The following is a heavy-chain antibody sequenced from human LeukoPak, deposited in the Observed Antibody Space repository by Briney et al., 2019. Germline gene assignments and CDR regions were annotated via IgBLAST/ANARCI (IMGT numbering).Heavy chain of an antibody. Sequence: PGGSLRLSCAASGFTVSSNYMSWARQAPGKGLEWVGRIKSKTDGGTTDYAAPVKGRFTISRDDSKNTLYLQMNSLKTEDTAVYYCTTDDYGDYLFDYWGQGTLVTVSS. CDR2: IKSKTDGGTT. D-gene: IGHD4-17*01. J-gene: IGHJ4*02. CDR3: TTDDYGDYLFDY. CDR1: GFTVSSNY. V-gene: IGHV3-15*01.